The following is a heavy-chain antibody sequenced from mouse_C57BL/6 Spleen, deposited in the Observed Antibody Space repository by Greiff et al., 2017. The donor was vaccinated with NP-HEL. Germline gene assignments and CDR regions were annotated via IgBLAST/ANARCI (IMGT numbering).Heavy chain of an antibody. Sequence: EVQLQQSGAELVRPGASVKLSCTASGFNIKDDYMHWVKQRPEQGLEWIGWIDPENGDTEYASKFQGKATITADTSSNTAYLQLSSLTSEDTAVYYCTRRGTTVVATKLGDYWGQGTTLTVSS. D-gene: IGHD1-1*01. V-gene: IGHV14-4*01. CDR3: TRRGTTVVATKLGDY. CDR1: GFNIKDDY. CDR2: IDPENGDT. J-gene: IGHJ2*01.